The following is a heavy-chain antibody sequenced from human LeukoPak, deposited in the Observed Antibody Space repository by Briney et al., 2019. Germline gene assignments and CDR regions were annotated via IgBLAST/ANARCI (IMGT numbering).Heavy chain of an antibody. CDR2: IYSGGSS. J-gene: IGHJ4*02. CDR3: AKNRGFRGVIVLPPLDS. V-gene: IGHV3-66*01. CDR1: GLTVGFKC. D-gene: IGHD3-16*02. Sequence: GGSLRLSCAASGLTVGFKCMSWVRQAPGKGLEWVSIIYSGGSSYYADSVKGRFTVSRDTSKNTLYLQMNSLRAEDTAVYYCAKNRGFRGVIVLPPLDSWGQGTLVTVSS.